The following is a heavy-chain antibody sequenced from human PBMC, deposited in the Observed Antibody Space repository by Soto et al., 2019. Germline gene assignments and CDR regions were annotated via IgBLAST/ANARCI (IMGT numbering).Heavy chain of an antibody. V-gene: IGHV3-9*01. D-gene: IGHD6-13*01. CDR3: AKDISSSPLHFDY. Sequence: GGSLRLSCEASGFTFDDYAMHWVRQAPGKGLEWVSGISWNSGSIGYADSVKGRFTISRDYAKNSLYLQMNSLRAEVTALYYCAKDISSSPLHFDYWGQGTLVTVSS. CDR2: ISWNSGSI. CDR1: GFTFDDYA. J-gene: IGHJ4*02.